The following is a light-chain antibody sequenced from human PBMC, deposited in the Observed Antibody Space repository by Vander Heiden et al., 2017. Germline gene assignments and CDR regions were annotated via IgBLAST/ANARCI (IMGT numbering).Light chain of an antibody. Sequence: DIVMTQSPLSLPVTPGEPASISCRSSQSLLHSNGYNYLDWYLQKPGQSPQLLIYLGSNRASGVPDRFSGSGSGTDFTLKISRVEAEDVGVYYCMQDLQTLTFGQGTKVEIK. J-gene: IGKJ1*01. CDR2: LGS. CDR3: MQDLQTLT. CDR1: QSLLHSNGYNY. V-gene: IGKV2-28*01.